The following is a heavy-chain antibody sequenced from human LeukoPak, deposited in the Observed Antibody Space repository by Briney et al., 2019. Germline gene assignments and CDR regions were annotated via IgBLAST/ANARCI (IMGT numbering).Heavy chain of an antibody. D-gene: IGHD2-2*01. CDR2: IYASGTT. V-gene: IGHV3-53*01. CDR1: GFSVRTKY. Sequence: QRGGSLRLSCAASGFSVRTKYMAWVRQAPGKGLEWVSLIYASGTTYYSDSVKGRFTISRENSKTSVYLQMDSLRAEDTAVYYCARVGGVPAAHFDYWGQGTLVTVSS. J-gene: IGHJ4*02. CDR3: ARVGGVPAAHFDY.